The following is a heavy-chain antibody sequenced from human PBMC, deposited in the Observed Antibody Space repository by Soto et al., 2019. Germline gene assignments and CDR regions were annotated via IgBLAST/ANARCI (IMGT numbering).Heavy chain of an antibody. CDR3: SKGRGGPRGYFQY. CDR1: GFSFSNHA. V-gene: IGHV3-30*04. Sequence: GGSLRLSCGASGFSFSNHAMHWVRQAPGKGLEWVAVISYDGRNKYYADSVRGRVTISRDNSKNAVYLQMSGLRAEDTAVYYCSKGRGGPRGYFQYWGQGTLVTVSS. J-gene: IGHJ1*01. D-gene: IGHD2-15*01. CDR2: ISYDGRNK.